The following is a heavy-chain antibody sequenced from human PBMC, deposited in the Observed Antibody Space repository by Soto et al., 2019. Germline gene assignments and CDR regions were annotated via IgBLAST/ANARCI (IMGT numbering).Heavy chain of an antibody. Sequence: QVQLQESGPGLVKPSQTLSLTCTVSGGSISSGNYYWSWIRQPPGKGLEWIGFISYSGSTYYSTSLKRRVTISVDTSKSQFSLNLSFVTAADTAVYYCATMGTQAPGLSFFDYRGQGSLVTVSS. J-gene: IGHJ4*02. D-gene: IGHD1-1*01. CDR1: GGSISSGNYY. CDR3: ATMGTQAPGLSFFDY. V-gene: IGHV4-30-4*01. CDR2: ISYSGST.